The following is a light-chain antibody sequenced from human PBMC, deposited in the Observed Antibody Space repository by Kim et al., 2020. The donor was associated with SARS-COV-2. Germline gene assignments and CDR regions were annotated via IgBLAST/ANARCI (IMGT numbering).Light chain of an antibody. V-gene: IGLV3-21*04. CDR3: QVWDSDSDHVV. CDR2: YDG. Sequence: PGKTAPLYRGGSNIGMKRLHRYQKQAGQAPILVIYYDGRRPSGIPGRFSGSNSGNTATLTISRVEAGDEADYYCQVWDSDSDHVVFGGGTQLTVL. CDR1: NIGMKR. J-gene: IGLJ3*02.